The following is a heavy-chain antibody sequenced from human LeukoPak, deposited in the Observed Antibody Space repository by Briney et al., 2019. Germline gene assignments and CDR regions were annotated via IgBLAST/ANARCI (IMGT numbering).Heavy chain of an antibody. CDR3: ARTVATIKDYYYGMDV. CDR2: IYYSGST. V-gene: IGHV4-59*01. D-gene: IGHD5-12*01. J-gene: IGHJ6*02. Sequence: SETLSLTCTVSGGSMSPYHWGWIRQPPGKGLEWTGYIYYSGSTNYNPSLNSRVTISVDTSKNQFSLKLSSVTAADTAVYYCARTVATIKDYYYGMDVWGQGTTATVSS. CDR1: GGSMSPYH.